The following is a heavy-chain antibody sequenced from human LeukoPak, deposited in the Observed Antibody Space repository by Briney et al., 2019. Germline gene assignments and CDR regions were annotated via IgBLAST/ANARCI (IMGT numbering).Heavy chain of an antibody. CDR2: ITTDGGT. CDR3: VKRSAVAGVSEN. Sequence: GGSLRLACSASGFTFSSSAMHWVRQAPGEALDYLSAITTDGGTYYADSVMGRFTISRDNSKNTVFLQMNSLRPGDTAVYYCVKRSAVAGVSENWGQGTLVTVSS. V-gene: IGHV3-64D*06. CDR1: GFTFSSSA. J-gene: IGHJ1*01. D-gene: IGHD6-19*01.